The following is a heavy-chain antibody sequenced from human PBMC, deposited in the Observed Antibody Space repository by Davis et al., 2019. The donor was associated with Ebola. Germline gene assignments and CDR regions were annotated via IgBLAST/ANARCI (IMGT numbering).Heavy chain of an antibody. V-gene: IGHV3-48*02. Sequence: PGGSLRLSCAASGFTFSSYSMNWVRQAPGKGLEWVSYISSSSSTIYYADSVKGRFTISRDNAKNSLYLQMNSLRDEDTAVYYCARGLAYSSSWYGDYYGMDVWGQGTTVTVSS. CDR3: ARGLAYSSSWYGDYYGMDV. CDR2: ISSSSSTI. D-gene: IGHD6-13*01. J-gene: IGHJ6*02. CDR1: GFTFSSYS.